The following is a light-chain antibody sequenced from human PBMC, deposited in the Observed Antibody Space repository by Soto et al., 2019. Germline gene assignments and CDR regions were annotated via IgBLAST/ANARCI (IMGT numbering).Light chain of an antibody. CDR3: QQYSDWPPT. J-gene: IGKJ1*01. CDR2: GAS. Sequence: VVMTQSPATLSVSPGGIATLSFRASESLSSNLAWYQQKPGQAPRLLIYGASTRGTGIPARFSGSGSGTEFTLTISSLQSEDFAVYHCQQYSDWPPTFGRGTKVDIK. CDR1: ESLSSN. V-gene: IGKV3-15*01.